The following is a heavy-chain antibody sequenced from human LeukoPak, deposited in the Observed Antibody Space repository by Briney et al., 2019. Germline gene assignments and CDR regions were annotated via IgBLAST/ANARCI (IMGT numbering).Heavy chain of an antibody. CDR1: GYTFTSYG. CDR3: ARLPWGYYYYSYGMDV. D-gene: IGHD7-27*01. J-gene: IGHJ6*02. Sequence: ASVKVSCKASGYTFTSYGISWVRQAPGQGLEWMGWISAYNGNTNYAQKLQGRVTMTTDTSTSTAYMELRSLRSDDTAVYYCARLPWGYYYYSYGMDVWAKGPRSPSP. CDR2: ISAYNGNT. V-gene: IGHV1-18*01.